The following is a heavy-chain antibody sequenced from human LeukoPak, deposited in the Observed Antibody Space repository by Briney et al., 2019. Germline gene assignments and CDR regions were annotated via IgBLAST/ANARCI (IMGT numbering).Heavy chain of an antibody. J-gene: IGHJ4*02. CDR2: ITSSSSYI. CDR3: TRDSSIWARYYFDY. V-gene: IGHV3-21*06. CDR1: GFTFSSYS. Sequence: PGGSLRLSCAASGFTFSSYSMNWVRQAPGKGLEWVSSITSSSSYIYYADSVKGRFTISRDNAKNSLYLQMNSLRAEDTAVYYCTRDSSIWARYYFDYWGQGTLVIVSS. D-gene: IGHD3-9*01.